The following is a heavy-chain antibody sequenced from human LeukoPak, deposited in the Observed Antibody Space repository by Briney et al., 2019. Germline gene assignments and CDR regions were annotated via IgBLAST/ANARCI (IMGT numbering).Heavy chain of an antibody. J-gene: IGHJ4*02. V-gene: IGHV3-74*03. CDR3: VRDETLWTLDW. D-gene: IGHD3/OR15-3a*01. CDR1: GFTFSGHW. CDR2: INERGTDS. Sequence: GGSLRLSCTASGFTFSGHWIHWVRQAPGMGLVWVSRINERGTDSMYAESVKGRFTISRDNAKNTVYLQMNSLRVEDTAVYHCVRDETLWTLDWWGQGTLVSVSS.